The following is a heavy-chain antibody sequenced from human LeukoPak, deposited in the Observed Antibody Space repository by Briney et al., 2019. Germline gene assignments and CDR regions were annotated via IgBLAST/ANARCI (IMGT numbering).Heavy chain of an antibody. CDR3: ARDLLQYFDWLTMAGY. D-gene: IGHD3-9*01. Sequence: ASVKVSCKASGYTFTSYGISWVRQAPGQGLEWMGWISAYNGNTKYAQRLQGRVTMTRDTSTTTAYVELRSLRSDDTAVYYCARDLLQYFDWLTMAGYWGQGTLVSVSS. CDR2: ISAYNGNT. V-gene: IGHV1-18*01. J-gene: IGHJ4*02. CDR1: GYTFTSYG.